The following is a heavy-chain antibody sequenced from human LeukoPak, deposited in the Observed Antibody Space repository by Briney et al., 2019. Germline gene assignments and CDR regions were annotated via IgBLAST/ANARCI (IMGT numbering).Heavy chain of an antibody. CDR2: INPKSGGT. CDR1: GYTFTGYY. J-gene: IGHJ3*02. D-gene: IGHD3-22*01. Sequence: GASVKVSCKASGYTFTGYYIHWVRQAPGQGLEWMGWINPKSGGTNYAQKFQGRVTMTRDTSISTAYMELRRLRYDDTAVDYCARGGDYYDSSGYYDDAFDIWGQGTTVTVSS. V-gene: IGHV1-2*02. CDR3: ARGGDYYDSSGYYDDAFDI.